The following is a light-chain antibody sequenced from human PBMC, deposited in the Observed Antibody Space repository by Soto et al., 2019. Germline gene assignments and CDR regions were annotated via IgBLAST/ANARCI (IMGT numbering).Light chain of an antibody. CDR1: SSDVGDYKY. J-gene: IGLJ2*01. Sequence: QSVLTQPASVSGSPGQSITISCTGTSSDVGDYKYVSWYQQHPGKAPKLIIYEVSNRPSGISNRFSGSKSGNTASLTISGVQAEDEADYYCNSCTDTNSLIFGGGTKLTVL. CDR3: NSCTDTNSLI. CDR2: EVS. V-gene: IGLV2-14*01.